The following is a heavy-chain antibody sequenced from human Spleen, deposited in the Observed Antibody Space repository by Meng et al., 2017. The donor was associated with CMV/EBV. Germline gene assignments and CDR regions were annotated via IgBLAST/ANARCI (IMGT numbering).Heavy chain of an antibody. CDR1: GYTFTDYH. D-gene: IGHD6-19*01. CDR3: ARDRGWLAVDGGMDV. J-gene: IGHJ6*02. V-gene: IGHV1-2*02. Sequence: ASVKVSCKASGYTFTDYHMHWVRQAPGQGLEWMGWINPNSGGTIYAQKFHGRVTVTRDTSITTAYMELNRLRSDDTAVYYCARDRGWLAVDGGMDVWGQGTTVTVSS. CDR2: INPNSGGT.